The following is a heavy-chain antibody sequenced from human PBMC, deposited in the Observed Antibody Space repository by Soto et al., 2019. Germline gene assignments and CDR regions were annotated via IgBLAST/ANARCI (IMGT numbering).Heavy chain of an antibody. V-gene: IGHV3-23*01. CDR2: FSGSGLYT. D-gene: IGHD6-13*01. CDR3: AKDLIAATGTPSYYFDS. J-gene: IGHJ4*02. Sequence: PGGSLRLSCVASGFTFDTYAISWVRQAPGNGLEWVSTFSGSGLYTYYTDSVKGRFTISRDNPRNTLYLQMNSLRLEDTAVYFCAKDLIAATGTPSYYFDSWGQGTLVPVYS. CDR1: GFTFDTYA.